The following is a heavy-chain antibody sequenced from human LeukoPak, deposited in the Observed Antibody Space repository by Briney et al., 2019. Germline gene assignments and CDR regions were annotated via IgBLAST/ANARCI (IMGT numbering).Heavy chain of an antibody. D-gene: IGHD3-10*01. J-gene: IGHJ5*02. CDR2: ISSSGSTI. CDR3: ARDLTHYYGSGNWFDP. V-gene: IGHV3-48*03. CDR1: GFTFSSYE. Sequence: GGSLRLSCAASGFTFSSYEMNWVRRAPGKGLEWVSYISSSGSTIYYADSVKGRFTISRDNAKNSLYLQMNSLRAEDTAVYYCARDLTHYYGSGNWFDPWGQGTLVTVSS.